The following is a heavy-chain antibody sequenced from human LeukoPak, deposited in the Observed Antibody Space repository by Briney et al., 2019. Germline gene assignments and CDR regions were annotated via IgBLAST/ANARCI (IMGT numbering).Heavy chain of an antibody. CDR3: ARRKDCSSTSCHPYYYYMDV. CDR1: GGSISSYY. CDR2: IYTSGST. V-gene: IGHV4-4*09. J-gene: IGHJ6*03. D-gene: IGHD2-2*01. Sequence: PSETLSLTCTVSGGSISSYYWSWIRQPPGKGLEWIGYIYTSGSTNYNPSLKSRVTISVDTSKNQFSLKLSSVTAADTAVYYCARRKDCSSTSCHPYYYYMDVWGKGTTVTVSS.